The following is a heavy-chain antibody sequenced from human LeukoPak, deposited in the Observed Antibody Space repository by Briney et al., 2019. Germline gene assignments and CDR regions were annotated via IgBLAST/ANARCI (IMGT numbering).Heavy chain of an antibody. CDR3: ARLNDYGDY. J-gene: IGHJ4*02. D-gene: IGHD2-8*01. V-gene: IGHV1-46*01. CDR1: GFTFSTHG. Sequence: PGGSLRLSCAASGFTFSTHGMHWVRQAPGKGLEWVGIINPSGGSTNYAQKFQGRVTMTRDTSTSTVYMEPSSLKSEDTAVYYCARLNDYGDYWGQGTLVTVSS. CDR2: INPSGGST.